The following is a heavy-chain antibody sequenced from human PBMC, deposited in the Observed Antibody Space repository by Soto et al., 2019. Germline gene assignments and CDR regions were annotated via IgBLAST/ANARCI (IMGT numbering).Heavy chain of an antibody. CDR3: ARSNDGYDKDY. J-gene: IGHJ4*02. Sequence: PSETLSLTCTVSGGSISSYYWSWIRQPPGKGLEWIGYIYYSGSTNYNPSLKSRVTISVDTSKNQFSLKLSSVTAADTAVYYCARSNDGYDKDYWGQGTLVTVSS. D-gene: IGHD5-12*01. CDR1: GGSISSYY. V-gene: IGHV4-59*08. CDR2: IYYSGST.